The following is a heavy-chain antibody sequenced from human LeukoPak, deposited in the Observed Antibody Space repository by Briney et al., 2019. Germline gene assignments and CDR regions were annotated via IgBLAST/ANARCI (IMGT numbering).Heavy chain of an antibody. CDR1: GGTFSSYA. J-gene: IGHJ4*02. CDR3: ARDSSGRGRQRFSDY. Sequence: WASVKVSCKASGGTFSSYAISWVRQAPGQGLEWMGGIIPIFGTANYAQKFQGRVTITADKSTSTAYMELSSLRSEDTAVYYCARDSSGRGRQRFSDYWGQGTLVTVSS. CDR2: IIPIFGTA. V-gene: IGHV1-69*06. D-gene: IGHD1-26*01.